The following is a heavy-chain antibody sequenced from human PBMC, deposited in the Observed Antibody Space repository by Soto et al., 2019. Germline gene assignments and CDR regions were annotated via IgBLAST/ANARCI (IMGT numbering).Heavy chain of an antibody. J-gene: IGHJ6*02. D-gene: IGHD2-2*01. CDR1: GFTFRSYA. Sequence: GGSLRLSCAASGFTFRSYAMHWVRQAPGKGLEWVAVISYDGSNKYYADSVKGRFTIPRDNTKNAQYLQMNSLRAEDTAGYYCARGAKYQVSSGYYYYYYGMDVWGQGTTVTVSS. V-gene: IGHV3-30-3*01. CDR2: ISYDGSNK. CDR3: ARGAKYQVSSGYYYYYYGMDV.